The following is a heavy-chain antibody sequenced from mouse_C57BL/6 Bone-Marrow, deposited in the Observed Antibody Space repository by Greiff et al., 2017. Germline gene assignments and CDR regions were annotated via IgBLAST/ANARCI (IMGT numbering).Heavy chain of an antibody. CDR1: GYTFTSYG. CDR2: IYPRSGNT. CDR3: ASCFQDYFDY. V-gene: IGHV1-81*01. Sequence: QVQLKQSGAELARPGASVKLSCKASGYTFTSYGISWVKQRTGQGLEWIGEIYPRSGNTYYNEKFKGKATLTADKSSSKAYMELRSLTSEDSAVYFCASCFQDYFDYWGQGTTLTVSS. J-gene: IGHJ2*01.